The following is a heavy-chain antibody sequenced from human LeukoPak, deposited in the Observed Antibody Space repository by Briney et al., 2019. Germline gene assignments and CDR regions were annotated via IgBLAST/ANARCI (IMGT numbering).Heavy chain of an antibody. J-gene: IGHJ4*02. Sequence: PGGSLRLSCAASGFTFSSFWMSWVRQAPGKGLEWVANMKQDGSQKYYVDSVKGRFTISRDNVQNSLYLQMNSLRAEDTAVYYCASYYYYGSGSYYIAFDYWGQGTLVTVSS. D-gene: IGHD3-10*01. CDR3: ASYYYYGSGSYYIAFDY. CDR1: GFTFSSFW. CDR2: MKQDGSQK. V-gene: IGHV3-7*01.